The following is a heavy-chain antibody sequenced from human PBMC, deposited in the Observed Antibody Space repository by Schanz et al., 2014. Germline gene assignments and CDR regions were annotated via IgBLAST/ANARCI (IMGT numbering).Heavy chain of an antibody. V-gene: IGHV1-2*04. J-gene: IGHJ6*01. CDR2: SNPNTGGT. CDR3: SRDYTAYYYGMDL. Sequence: QEQLVKAGAEAKKPGAKVKVARKGPGENISEYYKQWGRKAPGQGLEWMGWSNPNTGGTNFAQKFQGWLTVTRDTSISTVYMELSRVTYEDPALYYSSRDYTAYYYGMDL. CDR1: GENISEYY. D-gene: IGHD3-16*01.